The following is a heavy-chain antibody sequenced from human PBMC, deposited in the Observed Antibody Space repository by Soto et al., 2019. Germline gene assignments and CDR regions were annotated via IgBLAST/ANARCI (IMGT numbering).Heavy chain of an antibody. CDR3: AKRHSMKLVDY. CDR2: ISYDGSNK. Sequence: QVQLVESGGGVVQPGRSLRLSCAASGFTFSSYGMHWVRQAPGKGLEWVAVISYDGSNKYYADSVKGRFTISRDNSKNTLYLQMNSLRAEDTAVYYCAKRHSMKLVDYWGQGTLVTVSP. J-gene: IGHJ4*02. D-gene: IGHD4-4*01. CDR1: GFTFSSYG. V-gene: IGHV3-30*18.